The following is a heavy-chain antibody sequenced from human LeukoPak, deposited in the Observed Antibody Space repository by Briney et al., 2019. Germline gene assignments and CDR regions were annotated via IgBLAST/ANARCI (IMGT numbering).Heavy chain of an antibody. Sequence: GASVKVSCKVSGYTLTELSMHWVRQAPGKGLEWMGGFDPEDGETIYAQKFQGRVTMTEDTSTDTAYMELSSLRSEDTAVYYYATGGVSGYDLSYYFDYWGQGTLVTVSS. J-gene: IGHJ4*02. D-gene: IGHD5-12*01. CDR1: GYTLTELS. CDR2: FDPEDGET. CDR3: ATGGVSGYDLSYYFDY. V-gene: IGHV1-24*01.